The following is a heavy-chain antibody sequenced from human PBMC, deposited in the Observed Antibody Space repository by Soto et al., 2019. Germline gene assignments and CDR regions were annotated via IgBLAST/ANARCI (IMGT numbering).Heavy chain of an antibody. D-gene: IGHD3-16*01. V-gene: IGHV4-30-4*01. Sequence: PSETLSRTCTVSGGSISSGDYYWSWIRQPPGKGLEWIGYIYYSGSTYYNPSLKSRFTISADPSQHQFSLMLRPVTAAATAVYSRARDPPRLHWLGKGVWGKGTTSAFSS. CDR3: ARDPPRLHWLGKGV. CDR1: GGSISSGDYY. J-gene: IGHJ6*04. CDR2: IYYSGST.